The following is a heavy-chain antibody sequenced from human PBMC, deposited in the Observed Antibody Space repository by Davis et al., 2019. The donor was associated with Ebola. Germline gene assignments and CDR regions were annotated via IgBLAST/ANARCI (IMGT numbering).Heavy chain of an antibody. V-gene: IGHV3-30-3*02. D-gene: IGHD1-26*01. CDR2: ISYDGSNK. J-gene: IGHJ4*02. CDR1: GFTFSSYA. CDR3: AKTSGSLDY. Sequence: SLKISCAASGFTFSSYAMHWVRQAPGKGLEWVAVISYDGSNKYYADSVKGRFTISRDNSKNTLYLQMNSLRAEDTAVYYCAKTSGSLDYWGQGTLVTVSS.